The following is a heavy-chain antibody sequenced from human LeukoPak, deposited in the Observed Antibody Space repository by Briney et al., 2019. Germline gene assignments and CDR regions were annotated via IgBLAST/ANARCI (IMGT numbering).Heavy chain of an antibody. J-gene: IGHJ4*02. D-gene: IGHD6-19*01. CDR1: GGSISSSNW. CDR2: IYHSGST. Sequence: SGTLSLTCAVSGGSISSSNWWSWVRQPPGKGLEWIGEIYHSGSTNYNPSLKSQVTISVDKSKNQFSLKLSSVTAADTAVYYCARDAADRYSSGWYLYYWGQGTLVTVSS. CDR3: ARDAADRYSSGWYLYY. V-gene: IGHV4-4*02.